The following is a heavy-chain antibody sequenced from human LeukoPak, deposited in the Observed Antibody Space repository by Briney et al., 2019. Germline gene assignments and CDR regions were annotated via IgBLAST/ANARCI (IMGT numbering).Heavy chain of an antibody. CDR3: ARGGLGMTTVTKFDY. D-gene: IGHD4-17*01. J-gene: IGHJ4*02. CDR2: IIPILGIA. V-gene: IGHV1-69*04. Sequence: RIIPILGIANYAQKFQGRVTITADKSTSTAYMELSSLRSEDTAVYYCARGGLGMTTVTKFDYWGQGTLVTVSS.